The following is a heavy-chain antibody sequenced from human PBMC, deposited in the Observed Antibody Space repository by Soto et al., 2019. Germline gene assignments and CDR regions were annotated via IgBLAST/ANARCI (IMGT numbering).Heavy chain of an antibody. V-gene: IGHV4-59*01. CDR3: ARDLTISSTDGPLDP. D-gene: IGHD1-1*01. CDR1: GGSMSRYY. CDR2: IHYTGST. J-gene: IGHJ5*02. Sequence: SETLSLTCTVSGGSMSRYYWTWIRQPPGKGLEWIGNIHYTGSTNYNPSLKSRVTILLGTSTSQFSLKVSSVTAADTAVYYCARDLTISSTDGPLDPWGHGTLVTVPS.